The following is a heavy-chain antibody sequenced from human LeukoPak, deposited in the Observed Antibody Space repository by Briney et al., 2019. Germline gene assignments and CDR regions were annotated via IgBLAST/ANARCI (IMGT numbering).Heavy chain of an antibody. V-gene: IGHV3-20*04. CDR3: ARSLTMVRAYDY. CDR1: GFTFDDYG. Sequence: TGGSLRLSCAASGFTFDDYGMSWVRQAPGKGLEWVSGINWNGGSTGYADSVKGRFTISRDNAKNSLYLQMNSLRTEDTAVYYCARSLTMVRAYDYWGQGTLVTVSS. J-gene: IGHJ4*02. CDR2: INWNGGST. D-gene: IGHD3-10*01.